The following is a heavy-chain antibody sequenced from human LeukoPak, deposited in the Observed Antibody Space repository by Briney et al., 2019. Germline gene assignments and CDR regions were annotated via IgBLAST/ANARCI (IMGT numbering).Heavy chain of an antibody. V-gene: IGHV1-69*04. CDR2: IIPILGIA. Sequence: GSSVKVSCKASGGTFSSYAISWVRQALGQGLEWMGRIIPILGIANYAQKFQGRVTITADKSTSTAYMELSSLRSEDTAVYYCASAIVGATGGDYWGQGTLVTVSS. J-gene: IGHJ4*02. D-gene: IGHD1-26*01. CDR1: GGTFSSYA. CDR3: ASAIVGATGGDY.